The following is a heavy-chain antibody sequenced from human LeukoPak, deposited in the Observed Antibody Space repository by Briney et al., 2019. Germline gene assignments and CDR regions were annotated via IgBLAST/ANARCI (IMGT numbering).Heavy chain of an antibody. Sequence: SETLSLTCTVSGDSIIGYYWTWIRQPPGKGLEWIGYIHYSGSSNYNPSLQSRVTISVDTSRGHFSLKLSSATAADTAIYYCARGERLGPDFWGQGTLVTVSS. CDR2: IHYSGSS. CDR1: GDSIIGYY. D-gene: IGHD1-1*01. V-gene: IGHV4-59*01. CDR3: ARGERLGPDF. J-gene: IGHJ4*02.